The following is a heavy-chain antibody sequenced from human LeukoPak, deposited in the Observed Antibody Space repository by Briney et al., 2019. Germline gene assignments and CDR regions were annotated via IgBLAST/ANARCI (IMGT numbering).Heavy chain of an antibody. Sequence: GGSLTLSCAASGFTFSTYWMNCVRHAPRKGREWVADIKTDGSHKTYPASVKGRFTTSRDNTKKSLYLQMNSLTGDDTAVYYCVRGSIWSPYKWGQGALGSVSS. CDR3: VRGSIWSPYK. CDR2: IKTDGSHK. D-gene: IGHD3-10*01. CDR1: GFTFSTYW. J-gene: IGHJ4*02. V-gene: IGHV3-7*04.